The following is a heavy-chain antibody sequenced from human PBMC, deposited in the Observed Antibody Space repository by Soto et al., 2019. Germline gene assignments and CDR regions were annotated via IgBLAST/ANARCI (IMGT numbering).Heavy chain of an antibody. CDR2: IIPIFGTA. Sequence: SVKVSSKASGGTFSSYAISWVRQAPGQGLEWMGGIIPIFGTANYAQKFQGRVTITADESTSTAYMELSSLRSEDTAVYYCARGGCGGDCYPFDYWGQGTLVTVSS. CDR1: GGTFSSYA. J-gene: IGHJ4*02. D-gene: IGHD2-21*01. CDR3: ARGGCGGDCYPFDY. V-gene: IGHV1-69*13.